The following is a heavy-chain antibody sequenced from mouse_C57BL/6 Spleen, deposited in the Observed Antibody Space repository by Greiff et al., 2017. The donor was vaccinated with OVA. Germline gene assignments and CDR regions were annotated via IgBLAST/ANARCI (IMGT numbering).Heavy chain of an antibody. J-gene: IGHJ2*01. CDR3: ARWDDGSYYFDY. CDR1: GYTFTSYW. CDR2: IDPSDSET. Sequence: QVQLQQPGAELVRPGSSVKLSCKASGYTFTSYWMHWVKQRPIQGLEWIGNIDPSDSETHYNQKFKDKATLTVDKSSSTAYMQLSSLTSEDSAVYYCARWDDGSYYFDYWGQGTTLTVSS. V-gene: IGHV1-52*01. D-gene: IGHD2-3*01.